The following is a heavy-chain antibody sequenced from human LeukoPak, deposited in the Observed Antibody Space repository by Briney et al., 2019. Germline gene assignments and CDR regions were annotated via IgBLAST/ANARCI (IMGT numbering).Heavy chain of an antibody. CDR1: GFTFSTYW. D-gene: IGHD2-15*01. CDR2: INSDGSSP. CDR3: ARGGMGYGFDY. J-gene: IGHJ4*02. V-gene: IGHV3-74*01. Sequence: PGGSLRLSCAASGFTFSTYWMHWVRQAPGKGLVWVSCINSDGSSPSYADSVKGRFTISRDNSKNTLYLQMNSLRAEDTAVYYCARGGMGYGFDYWGQGTLVTVSS.